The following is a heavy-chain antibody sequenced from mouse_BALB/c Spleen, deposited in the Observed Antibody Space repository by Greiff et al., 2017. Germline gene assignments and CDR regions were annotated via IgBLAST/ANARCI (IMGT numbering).Heavy chain of an antibody. J-gene: IGHJ2*01. V-gene: IGHV7-3*02. CDR2: IRNKANGYTT. D-gene: IGHD4-1*01. CDR3: ARDDGTGFDY. Sequence: EVNLVESGGGLVQPGGSLRLSCATSGFTFTDYYMSWVRQPPGKALEWLGFIRNKANGYTTEYSASVKGRFTISRDNSQSILYLQMNTLRAEDSATYYCARDDGTGFDYWGQGTTLTVSS. CDR1: GFTFTDYY.